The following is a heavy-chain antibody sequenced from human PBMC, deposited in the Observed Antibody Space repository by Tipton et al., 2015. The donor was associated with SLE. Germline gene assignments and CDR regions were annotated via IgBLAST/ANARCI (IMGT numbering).Heavy chain of an antibody. CDR3: ARQRRFCRGGNCYSHYFDQ. V-gene: IGHV4-4*07. D-gene: IGHD2-15*01. CDR1: GGSLSSFH. Sequence: TLSLTCTVSGGSLSSFHWSWIRQPAGKGLEWIGRIYTSGSTNYNPSLKSRVTMSIDTSKNQFSRRLNSVTATDTAVYYCARQRRFCRGGNCYSHYFDQWGQGTLVAVSS. J-gene: IGHJ4*02. CDR2: IYTSGST.